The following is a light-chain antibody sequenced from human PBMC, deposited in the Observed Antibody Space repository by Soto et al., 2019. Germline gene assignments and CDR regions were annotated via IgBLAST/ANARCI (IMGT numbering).Light chain of an antibody. CDR1: SSDIGGYNY. J-gene: IGLJ2*01. V-gene: IGLV2-14*01. CDR2: EVT. Sequence: QSALTQPASVSGSPGQSVTISCTGTSSDIGGYNYVSWYQQYPGKVPKLLIYEVTNRPSGVSNRFSGSKSGNTASLTISGLQAEDEADYYCSSYTSSGTQVFAGGTKLTVL. CDR3: SSYTSSGTQV.